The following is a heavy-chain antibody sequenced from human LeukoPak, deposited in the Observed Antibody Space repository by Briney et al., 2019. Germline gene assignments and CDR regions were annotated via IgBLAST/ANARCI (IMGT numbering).Heavy chain of an antibody. CDR1: GGSISSGGYY. CDR2: IYYSGST. CDR3: ARHDSSGYYTRGAFDI. Sequence: SETLSLTCTVSGGSISSGGYYWCWIRQHPGKGLEWIGYIYYSGSTYYNPSLKSRVTISVDTSKNQFSLKLSSVTAADTAVYYCARHDSSGYYTRGAFDIWGQGTMVTVSS. V-gene: IGHV4-31*03. J-gene: IGHJ3*02. D-gene: IGHD3-22*01.